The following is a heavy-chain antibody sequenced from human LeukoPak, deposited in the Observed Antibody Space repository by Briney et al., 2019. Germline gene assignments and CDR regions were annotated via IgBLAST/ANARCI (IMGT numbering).Heavy chain of an antibody. CDR3: AKDLGPIVVVPAAHDY. Sequence: ASVKVSCKTSGGTFTGYPISWVRQAPGQGLEWMGGIIPVFGQTKYAQRFQGRVTMTADKSTSTAYMELNSLRAEDTAVYYCAKDLGPIVVVPAAHDYWGQGTLVTVSS. CDR1: GGTFTGYP. D-gene: IGHD2-2*01. V-gene: IGHV1-69*06. CDR2: IIPVFGQT. J-gene: IGHJ4*02.